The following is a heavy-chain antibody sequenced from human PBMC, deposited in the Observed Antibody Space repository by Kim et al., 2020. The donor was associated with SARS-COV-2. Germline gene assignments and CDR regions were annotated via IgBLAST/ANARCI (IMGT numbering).Heavy chain of an antibody. D-gene: IGHD2-2*01. CDR3: ARTYCSSTSCLYYLDY. V-gene: IGHV3-30*07. Sequence: SVTARFTNSRDTSGNTLYLQMNSLRAEDTAVYYCARTYCSSTSCLYYLDYWGQGTLVTVSS. J-gene: IGHJ4*02.